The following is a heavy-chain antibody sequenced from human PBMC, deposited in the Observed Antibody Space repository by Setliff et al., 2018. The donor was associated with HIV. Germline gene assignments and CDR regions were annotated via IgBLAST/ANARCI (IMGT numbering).Heavy chain of an antibody. CDR1: GGSITSSTYY. Sequence: SETLSLTCTVSGGSITSSTYYWDWIRQPPGKGLEWIGSIFYSGSTYYNPSVKSRVTISIDTSKNQFPLRLSSVTAVDTAVYYCARDHKYYYDSSGLDYWGQGTLVTVSS. J-gene: IGHJ4*02. D-gene: IGHD3-22*01. V-gene: IGHV4-39*06. CDR2: IFYSGST. CDR3: ARDHKYYYDSSGLDY.